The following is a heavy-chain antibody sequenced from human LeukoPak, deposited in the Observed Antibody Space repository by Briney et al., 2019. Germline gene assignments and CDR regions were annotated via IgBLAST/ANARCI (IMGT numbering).Heavy chain of an antibody. V-gene: IGHV1-2*02. CDR2: INPNSGGT. CDR3: ASPFVVVPATLYGMDV. Sequence: ASVKVSCKASGYTFTGYYMHWVRQAPGQGLEWMGWINPNSGGTNYAQKFQGRVTMTRDTSISTAYMELSRLRSDDTAVYYCASPFVVVPATLYGMDVWGQGTTVTVSS. J-gene: IGHJ6*02. D-gene: IGHD2-2*01. CDR1: GYTFTGYY.